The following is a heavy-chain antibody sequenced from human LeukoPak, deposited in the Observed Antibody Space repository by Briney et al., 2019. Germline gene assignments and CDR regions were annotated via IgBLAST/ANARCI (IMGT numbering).Heavy chain of an antibody. CDR3: ARDAISGWYGKYFDY. CDR1: GFTFSSYA. J-gene: IGHJ4*02. CDR2: ISGSGGST. Sequence: GGSLRLSCAASGFTFSSYAMSWVRQAPGKGLEWVSAISGSGGSTYYADSVKGRFTISRDNSKNTLYLQMNSLRAEDTAVYYCARDAISGWYGKYFDYWGQGTLVTGSS. D-gene: IGHD6-19*01. V-gene: IGHV3-23*01.